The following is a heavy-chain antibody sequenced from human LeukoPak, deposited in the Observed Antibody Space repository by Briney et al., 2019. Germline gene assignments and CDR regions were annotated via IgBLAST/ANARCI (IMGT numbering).Heavy chain of an antibody. CDR2: IIPILGIA. V-gene: IGHV1-69*04. J-gene: IGHJ4*02. CDR1: GGTFSSYA. Sequence: SVKVSCKASGGTFSSYAISWVRQAPGQGLEWMGRIIPILGIANYAQKFQGRVTITADKSTSTACMELSSLRSEDTAVYYCARVEMATTHLDYWGQGTLVTVSS. CDR3: ARVEMATTHLDY. D-gene: IGHD5-24*01.